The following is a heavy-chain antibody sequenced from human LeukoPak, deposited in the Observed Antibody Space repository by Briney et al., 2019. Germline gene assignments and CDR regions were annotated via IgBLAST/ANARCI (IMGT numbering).Heavy chain of an antibody. D-gene: IGHD3-16*01. J-gene: IGHJ4*02. Sequence: APLKAPSKVSGKTPPKLSINWVRKPPEKGLGGMGGFDPEDGETIYAQKFQGRVTMTEDTSTDTAYMELSSLRSEDTAVYYCATGVVRGSAFDYWGQGTLVTVSS. CDR3: ATGVVRGSAFDY. CDR2: FDPEDGET. CDR1: GKTPPKLS. V-gene: IGHV1-24*01.